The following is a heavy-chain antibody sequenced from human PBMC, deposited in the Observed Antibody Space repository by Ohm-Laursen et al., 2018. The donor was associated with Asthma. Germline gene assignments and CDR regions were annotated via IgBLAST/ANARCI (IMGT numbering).Heavy chain of an antibody. D-gene: IGHD2-15*01. CDR2: IYYSGST. J-gene: IGHJ5*02. CDR1: GGSISSYY. Sequence: SQTLSLTCTVSGGSISSYYWSWIRQPPGKGLEWIGYIYYSGSTNYNPSLKSRVTISVDTSKNQFSLKLSSVTAADTAVYYCARERCSGGSCYSYWFDPWGQGTLVTVSS. V-gene: IGHV4-59*01. CDR3: ARERCSGGSCYSYWFDP.